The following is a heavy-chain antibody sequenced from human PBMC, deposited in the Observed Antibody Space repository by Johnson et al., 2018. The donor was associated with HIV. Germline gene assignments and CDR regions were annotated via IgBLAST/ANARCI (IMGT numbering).Heavy chain of an antibody. CDR1: GFTFSSYA. CDR3: ARDRPSGWPDAFDI. Sequence: QMLLVESGGGVVQPGRSLRLSCAASGFTFSSYAMHWVRQAPGKGLEWVAIMWYDGSHLGCADSVKDRFTISRDVSKNTLYLQMNSLRPEDTAVYYCARDRPSGWPDAFDIWGQGTMVTVSS. J-gene: IGHJ3*02. D-gene: IGHD6-19*01. CDR2: MWYDGSHL. V-gene: IGHV3-30*14.